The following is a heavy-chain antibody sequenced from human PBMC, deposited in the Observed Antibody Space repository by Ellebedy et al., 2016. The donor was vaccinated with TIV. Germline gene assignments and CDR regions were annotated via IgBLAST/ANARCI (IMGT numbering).Heavy chain of an antibody. J-gene: IGHJ4*02. CDR1: GFTFRDFY. V-gene: IGHV3-23*01. D-gene: IGHD2-15*01. Sequence: GESLKISXAASGFTFRDFYMIWIRQAPGQGLEWVSAISTSGGSTHYADSVQGRFIISRDNSKNTLYLHMNSLRAEDTAVYYCAKKGYCTDGSCPRDLYYFDYWGQGTLVTVSS. CDR3: AKKGYCTDGSCPRDLYYFDY. CDR2: ISTSGGST.